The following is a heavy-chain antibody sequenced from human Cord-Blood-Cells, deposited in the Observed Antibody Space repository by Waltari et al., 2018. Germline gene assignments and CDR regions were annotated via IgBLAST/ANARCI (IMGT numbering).Heavy chain of an antibody. Sequence: EVQLVESGGGLVQPGGSLRLSCAASGFTFSSYDMHWVRQATGKGLDWVSAIGTVGDTYYPGSVKGRFTISRENAKNSLYLQMNSLRAGDTAVYYCARGPRSYFDYWGQGTLVTVSS. CDR2: IGTVGDT. V-gene: IGHV3-13*01. CDR3: ARGPRSYFDY. CDR1: GFTFSSYD. J-gene: IGHJ4*02.